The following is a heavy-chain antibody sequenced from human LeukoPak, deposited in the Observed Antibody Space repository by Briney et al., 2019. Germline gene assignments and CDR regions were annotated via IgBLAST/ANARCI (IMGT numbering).Heavy chain of an antibody. CDR3: ARDPLLFIDQQLSLRPLDY. J-gene: IGHJ4*02. Sequence: GGSLRLSCAASGFAFSSYTMNWVRQAPGKGLEWVSFISTSSSYIYYADSVKGRFTISRDNAKNSLYLQMNSLRAEDTAVYYCARDPLLFIDQQLSLRPLDYWGQGILVTVSS. CDR1: GFAFSSYT. D-gene: IGHD6-13*01. CDR2: ISTSSSYI. V-gene: IGHV3-21*01.